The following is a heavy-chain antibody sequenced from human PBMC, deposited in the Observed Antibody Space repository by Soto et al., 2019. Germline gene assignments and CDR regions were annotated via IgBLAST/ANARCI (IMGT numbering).Heavy chain of an antibody. V-gene: IGHV1-46*01. CDR1: GYTLPSSY. Sequence: QVQLVQSGAEVKKPGASLKVSCKESGYTLPSSYMNWVRQAPGQGLEWMGIFNPSGGSTSYAQKFQGRVTMTRDTSTSTVYMELSSLRSEDTAVYYCARDSLTTVVTHHYYYGMDVWGQGTTVTVSS. CDR3: ARDSLTTVVTHHYYYGMDV. CDR2: FNPSGGST. J-gene: IGHJ6*02. D-gene: IGHD4-17*01.